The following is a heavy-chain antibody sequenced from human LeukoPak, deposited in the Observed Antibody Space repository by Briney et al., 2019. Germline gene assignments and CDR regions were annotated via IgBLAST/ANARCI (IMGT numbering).Heavy chain of an antibody. CDR1: GGSISNYY. V-gene: IGHV4-59*01. CDR2: IYYSGST. J-gene: IGHJ4*02. Sequence: SVTLSLTCTVSGGSISNYYWNWIRQPPGKGLEWIGYIYYSGSTDYNPSLKSRVTISVDTSKNQFSLKLSSVTAADTAVYYCARGRAAAGPSDFDYWGQGTLVTVSS. D-gene: IGHD6-13*01. CDR3: ARGRAAAGPSDFDY.